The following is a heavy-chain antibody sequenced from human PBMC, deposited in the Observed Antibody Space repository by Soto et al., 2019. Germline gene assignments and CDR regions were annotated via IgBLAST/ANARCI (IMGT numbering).Heavy chain of an antibody. CDR3: ATLNYYYDASGLLGGYFDY. CDR2: IIPTFDTT. V-gene: IGHV1-69*01. CDR1: GGTVTSFA. Sequence: QVQLVQSGAEVKKPGSSVKVSCKASGGTVTSFAITWVRRAPGQGLEWVGAIIPTFDTTKYAQTFQGRVTITADESTSSAYMELTSLRSEDTAVYYCATLNYYYDASGLLGGYFDYRGQGSLVAVSS. J-gene: IGHJ4*02. D-gene: IGHD3-22*01.